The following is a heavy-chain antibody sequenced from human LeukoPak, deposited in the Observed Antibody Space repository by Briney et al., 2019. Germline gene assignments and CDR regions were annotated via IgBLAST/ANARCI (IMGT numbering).Heavy chain of an antibody. CDR2: ISSSGSTI. V-gene: IGHV3-11*04. D-gene: IGHD3-3*01. Sequence: GGSLRLSCAASGFTFSDYYMSWIRQAPGKGLEWVSYISSSGSTIYYADSVKGRFTISRDNAKNSLYLQMNSLRAEDTAVYYCARDLSLDFWSGYAFDIWGQGTMVTVSS. CDR1: GFTFSDYY. J-gene: IGHJ3*02. CDR3: ARDLSLDFWSGYAFDI.